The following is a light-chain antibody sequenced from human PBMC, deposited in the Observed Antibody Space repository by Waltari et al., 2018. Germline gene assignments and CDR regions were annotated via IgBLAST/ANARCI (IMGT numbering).Light chain of an antibody. V-gene: IGKV1-5*03. CDR1: QSINKW. CDR3: QQYNSYPYT. J-gene: IGKJ2*01. CDR2: RAS. Sequence: DIQVTQSPSTLSASVGDSITITCRTSQSINKWVSWYQQKPGKTPKLLIYRASSVERGVPSRFRGSGSATELTLSISGLQPDDVATYYGQQYNSYPYTFGQGTKVEI.